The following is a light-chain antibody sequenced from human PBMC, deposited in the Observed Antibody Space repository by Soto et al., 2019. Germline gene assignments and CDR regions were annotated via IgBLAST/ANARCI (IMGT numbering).Light chain of an antibody. CDR1: QSVDSTY. J-gene: IGKJ5*01. Sequence: EILLTQSPGTLSWSPGERATLSGGASQSVDSTYLGWYQQTSGQAHRILIYTTSIRATGIPDRFSGSGSGTDFTLNISSLEPEDCAVYYCQQYGSSPITFGQGTRLEIK. CDR3: QQYGSSPIT. V-gene: IGKV3-20*01. CDR2: TTS.